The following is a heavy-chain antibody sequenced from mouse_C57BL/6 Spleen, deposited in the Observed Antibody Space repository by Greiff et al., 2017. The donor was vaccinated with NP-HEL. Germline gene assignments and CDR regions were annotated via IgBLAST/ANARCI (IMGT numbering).Heavy chain of an antibody. J-gene: IGHJ1*03. Sequence: QVQLQQPGTELVKPGASVKLSRKASGYTFTSYWMHWVKQRPGQGLEWIGNINPSNGGTNYNEKFKSKATLTVDKSSSTAYMQLSSLTSEDSAVYYCARSLLRSYWYFDVWGTGTTVTVSS. D-gene: IGHD1-1*01. V-gene: IGHV1-53*01. CDR3: ARSLLRSYWYFDV. CDR1: GYTFTSYW. CDR2: INPSNGGT.